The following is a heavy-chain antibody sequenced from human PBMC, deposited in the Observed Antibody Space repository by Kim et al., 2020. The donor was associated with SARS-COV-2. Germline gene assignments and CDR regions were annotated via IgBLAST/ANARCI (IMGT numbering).Heavy chain of an antibody. Sequence: GGSLRLSCAASGFTFGDYAMHWVRQAPGKGLEWVSGISWNSGSIGYADSVKGRFTISRDNAKNSLYLQMNSLRAEDTALYYCAKDYRIRRFGELLGFDYWGQGTLVTVSS. J-gene: IGHJ4*02. CDR1: GFTFGDYA. CDR2: ISWNSGSI. V-gene: IGHV3-9*01. D-gene: IGHD3-10*01. CDR3: AKDYRIRRFGELLGFDY.